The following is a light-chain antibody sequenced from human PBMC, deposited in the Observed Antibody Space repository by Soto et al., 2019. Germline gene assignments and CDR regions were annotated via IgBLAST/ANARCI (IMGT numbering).Light chain of an antibody. J-gene: IGLJ1*01. CDR3: AAWDDSLNGRV. V-gene: IGLV1-44*01. Sequence: QSVLTQPPSASGTPGQRVTISCSGSSSNIGSNTVNWYQQLPGTAPQLLIYRNNQRPSGVPDRFSGSKSGTSASLAISGLQSEDEADYYCAAWDDSLNGRVFGTGTKLTVL. CDR1: SSNIGSNT. CDR2: RNN.